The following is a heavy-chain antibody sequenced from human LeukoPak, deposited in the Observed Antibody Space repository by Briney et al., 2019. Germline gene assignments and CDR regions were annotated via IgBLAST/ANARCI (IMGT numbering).Heavy chain of an antibody. CDR1: GGSISSSSYY. V-gene: IGHV4-39*01. CDR2: IYYSGST. Sequence: SETLSLTCTVYGGSISSSSYYWGWIRQPPGKGLEWIGSIYYSGSTYYNPPLKSRVTISVDTSKNQFSLKLSSVTAADTAVYYCSRQYVGAAYYYYYYMDVWGKGTTVTVSS. D-gene: IGHD1-26*01. J-gene: IGHJ6*03. CDR3: SRQYVGAAYYYYYYMDV.